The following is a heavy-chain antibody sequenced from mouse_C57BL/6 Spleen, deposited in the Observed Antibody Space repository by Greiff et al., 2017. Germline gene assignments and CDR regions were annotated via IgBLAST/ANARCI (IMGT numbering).Heavy chain of an antibody. V-gene: IGHV5-17*01. J-gene: IGHJ4*01. Sequence: DVKLVESGGGLVKPGGSLKLSCAASGFTFSDYGMHWVRQAPEKGLEWVAYISSGSSTIYYADTVKGRFTISRDNANNTLFLQITSLRSEDTAMYDGARWLRLYAMDYWGQGTSVTVSS. CDR2: ISSGSSTI. D-gene: IGHD3-3*01. CDR3: ARWLRLYAMDY. CDR1: GFTFSDYG.